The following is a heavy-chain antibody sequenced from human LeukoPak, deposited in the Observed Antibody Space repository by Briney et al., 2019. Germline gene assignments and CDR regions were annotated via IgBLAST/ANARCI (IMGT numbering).Heavy chain of an antibody. Sequence: PGGSLRLSCSASGFTFSSYAMHWVRQAPGKGLEYVSAISGNGGSTYYADSVKGRFTISRDNSKNTLYLQMSSLRAEDTAIYYCARDWGAAGLWDYWGQGTLVTVSS. CDR1: GFTFSSYA. D-gene: IGHD6-13*01. J-gene: IGHJ4*02. V-gene: IGHV3-64D*06. CDR3: ARDWGAAGLWDY. CDR2: ISGNGGST.